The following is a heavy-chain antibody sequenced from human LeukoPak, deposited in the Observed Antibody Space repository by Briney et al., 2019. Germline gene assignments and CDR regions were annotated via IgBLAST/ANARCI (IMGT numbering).Heavy chain of an antibody. D-gene: IGHD3-22*01. CDR1: GYTFTSYG. CDR3: ARARGRSLITTIDY. CDR2: ISAYNGNT. J-gene: IGHJ4*02. Sequence: ASVKVSCKASGYTFTSYGISWVRQAPGQGLEWMGWISAYNGNTNYAQKLQGRVTMTTDTSTSTAYMELRILRSDDTAVYYCARARGRSLITTIDYWGQGTLVTVSS. V-gene: IGHV1-18*01.